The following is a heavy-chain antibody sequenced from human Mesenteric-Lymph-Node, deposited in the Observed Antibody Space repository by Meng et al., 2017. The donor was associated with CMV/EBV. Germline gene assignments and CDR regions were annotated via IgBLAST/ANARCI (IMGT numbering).Heavy chain of an antibody. J-gene: IGHJ4*02. D-gene: IGHD1-26*01. V-gene: IGHV5-51*01. CDR2: IYPGDSDT. CDR3: ARRLESGSREIDY. Sequence: KVSCKGSGYSFSSYWIGWVRQTPGKGLEWMGIIYPGDSDTRYNPSFQGQVTISADKSTSTAYLQWSSLKASDTAMYYCARRLESGSREIDYWGQGTLVTVSS. CDR1: GYSFSSYW.